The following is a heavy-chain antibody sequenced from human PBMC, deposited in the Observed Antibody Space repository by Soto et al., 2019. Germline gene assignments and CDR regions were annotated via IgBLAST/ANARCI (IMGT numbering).Heavy chain of an antibody. CDR2: IIPIFGTA. Sequence: GASVKVSCKASGGTFSSYAISWVRRAPGQGLEWMGGIIPIFGTANYAQKFQGRVTITADKSTSTAYMELSSLRSEDTAVYYCARAADTAMVYNWFDPWGQGTLVTVSS. CDR1: GGTFSSYA. J-gene: IGHJ5*02. V-gene: IGHV1-69*06. D-gene: IGHD5-18*01. CDR3: ARAADTAMVYNWFDP.